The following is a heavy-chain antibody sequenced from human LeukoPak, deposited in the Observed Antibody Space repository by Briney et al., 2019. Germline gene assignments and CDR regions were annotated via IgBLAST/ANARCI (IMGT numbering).Heavy chain of an antibody. D-gene: IGHD6-19*01. V-gene: IGHV4-4*02. Sequence: KASGTLSLTCAVSGGSISSSNWWSWVRQPPGKGLEWIGEIYHSGSTNYNPSLKSRVTISVDKSKNQFSLKLSSVTAADTAVYYCARESYSSGWYALHAFDIWGQGTMVTVSS. CDR3: ARESYSSGWYALHAFDI. CDR2: IYHSGST. CDR1: GGSISSSNW. J-gene: IGHJ3*02.